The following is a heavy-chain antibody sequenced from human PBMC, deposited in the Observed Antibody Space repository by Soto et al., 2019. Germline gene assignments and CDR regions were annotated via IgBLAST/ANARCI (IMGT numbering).Heavy chain of an antibody. CDR2: IYHSGST. CDR1: GGSISSSNW. CDR3: ASGYRNLYYYYYMDV. V-gene: IGHV4-4*02. J-gene: IGHJ6*03. Sequence: PSETLSLTCAVSGGSISSSNWWSWVRQPPGKGLEWIGEIYHSGSTNYNPSLKSRVTISVDKSKNQFSLKLSSVTAADTAAYYCASGYRNLYYYYYMDVWGKGTTVTVSS. D-gene: IGHD3-16*02.